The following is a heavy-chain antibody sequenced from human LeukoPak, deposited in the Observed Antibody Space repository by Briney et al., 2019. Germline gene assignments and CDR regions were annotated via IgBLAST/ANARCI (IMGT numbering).Heavy chain of an antibody. J-gene: IGHJ6*02. CDR3: ARDPKGYGPSYYYGMDV. V-gene: IGHV3-53*01. CDR1: GFTVSSNY. CDR2: IYSGGST. D-gene: IGHD5-18*01. Sequence: GGSLRLSCAASGFTVSSNYMSWVRQAPRKGLEWVSVIYSGGSTYYADSVKGRFTISRDNSKNTLYLQMNSLRAEDTAVYYCARDPKGYGPSYYYGMDVWGQGTTVTVSS.